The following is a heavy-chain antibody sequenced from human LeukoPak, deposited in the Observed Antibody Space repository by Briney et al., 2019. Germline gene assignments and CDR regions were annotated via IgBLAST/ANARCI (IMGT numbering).Heavy chain of an antibody. Sequence: SSETLSLTCAVYGESSFSNYYWSWIRQTPGGALEWIGEINHSGYTNYNPSLKSRVTLSIDTSKNQFSLRLNSVTAAGTAVYYCSRQVVGNDYWGQGTLVTVSS. D-gene: IGHD3-22*01. CDR1: GESSFSNYY. V-gene: IGHV4-34*01. J-gene: IGHJ4*02. CDR3: SRQVVGNDY. CDR2: INHSGYT.